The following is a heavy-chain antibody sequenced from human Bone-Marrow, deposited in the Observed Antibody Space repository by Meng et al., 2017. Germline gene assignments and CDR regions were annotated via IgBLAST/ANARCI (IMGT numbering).Heavy chain of an antibody. CDR3: ARVETATTNPYFDY. CDR1: GGSISSGYYY. D-gene: IGHD5-24*01. Sequence: QFQLQESGPGLVKPSQTLSLTCTFSGGSISSGYYYWSWIRQPPGRGLEWIGYIYYSGSTYYNPSLRSRVTISVDTSKNQFSLILTSVTAADTAVYFCARVETATTNPYFDYWGQGTLVTVSS. J-gene: IGHJ4*02. CDR2: IYYSGST. V-gene: IGHV4-30-4*01.